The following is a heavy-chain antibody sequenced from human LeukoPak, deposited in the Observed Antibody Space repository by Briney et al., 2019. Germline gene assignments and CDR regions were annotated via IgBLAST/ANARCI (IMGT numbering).Heavy chain of an antibody. CDR1: GYRFTSYW. D-gene: IGHD4-11*01. Sequence: GESLKISCKGSGYRFTSYWIGWVRQMPGKGLQWVGIIYPGDSDTRYNPSLQGQVTISADTSITTAYLQWSSLKASDTAVYYCARLNSDYLFAYWGQGALVTVSS. V-gene: IGHV5-51*01. CDR2: IYPGDSDT. J-gene: IGHJ4*02. CDR3: ARLNSDYLFAY.